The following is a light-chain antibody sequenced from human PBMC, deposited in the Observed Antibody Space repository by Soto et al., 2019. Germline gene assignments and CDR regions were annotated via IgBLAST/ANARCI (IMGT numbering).Light chain of an antibody. V-gene: IGLV2-14*01. CDR2: DVS. Sequence: QSVLTQPASVSGSPGQSVTISCTGTSSDVGGYKYVSWYQQHPGKAPKLLIHDVSNRPSGVSNRFSGSKSGNTASLTISGLQAEDEADYYCSSYTSSSTVLFGGGTKVTVL. J-gene: IGLJ2*01. CDR3: SSYTSSSTVL. CDR1: SSDVGGYKY.